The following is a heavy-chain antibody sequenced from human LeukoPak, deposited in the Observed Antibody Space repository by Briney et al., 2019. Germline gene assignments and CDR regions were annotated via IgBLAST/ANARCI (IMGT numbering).Heavy chain of an antibody. V-gene: IGHV6-1*01. CDR2: TYYRAKWYD. D-gene: IGHD2-15*01. CDR1: GDSVSSNRAA. CDR3: VRGGLDFTVFLFDS. Sequence: SQTLPLTCDISGDSVSSNRAAWNWIRQSPSRGLEWLGRTYYRAKWYDDYAVSVKSRITISPDTSKNQFSMLLNSVTPDDTAVYYCVRGGLDFTVFLFDSRGQGILVTVSS. J-gene: IGHJ4*02.